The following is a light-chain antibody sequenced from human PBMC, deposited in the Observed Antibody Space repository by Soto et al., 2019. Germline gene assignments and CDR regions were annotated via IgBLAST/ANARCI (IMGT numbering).Light chain of an antibody. V-gene: IGKV1-5*03. CDR2: KAS. Sequence: DIQMTQSPSTLSPSVGDRVTITCRASQFMSVWLAWYQQKPGTAPKLLIYKASSLESGVPTRFSGSGSGTEFTLTISSLQPDDSATYYCQQYNSFPLTFGPGTKVDIK. CDR1: QFMSVW. J-gene: IGKJ3*01. CDR3: QQYNSFPLT.